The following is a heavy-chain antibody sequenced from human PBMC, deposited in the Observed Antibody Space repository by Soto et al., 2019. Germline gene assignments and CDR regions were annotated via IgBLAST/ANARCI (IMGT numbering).Heavy chain of an antibody. CDR2: IYWNDDK. V-gene: IGHV2-5*01. CDR3: AHSPNSDIVVVVAEDAEYVPH. CDR1: GFSLSTSGVG. Sequence: SVPTPVNPTQTLTLTCTFSGFSLSTSGVGVGWIRQPPGKALEWLALIYWNDDKRYSPSLKSRLTITKDTSKNQVVLTMTNMDPVDTATYYGAHSPNSDIVVVVAEDAEYVPHWGQGTLVSVSS. D-gene: IGHD2-15*01. J-gene: IGHJ1*01.